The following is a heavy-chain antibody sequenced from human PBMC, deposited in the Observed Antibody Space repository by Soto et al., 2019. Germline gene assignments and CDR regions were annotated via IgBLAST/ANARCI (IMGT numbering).Heavy chain of an antibody. CDR2: DYSDST. V-gene: IGHV4-59*08. D-gene: IGHD3-16*01. J-gene: IGHJ4*02. CDR3: ATYRRGEGGRGY. CDR1: GGSVSSHH. Sequence: HVQLQDSGPGLVKPADTLSLTCTVSGGSVSSHHWTWIRQTPGKGLEWIGDYSDSTSYSPSLKGRVTLSADTSNHQFSLKLRSVTATATAVYYCATYRRGEGGRGYWGQGTLVTVSS.